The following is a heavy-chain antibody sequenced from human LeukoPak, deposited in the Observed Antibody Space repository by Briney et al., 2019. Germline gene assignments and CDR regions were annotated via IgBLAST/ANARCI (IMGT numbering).Heavy chain of an antibody. Sequence: PSETLSLTCTVSGYSISSGYYWGWIRQPPGKGLEWIGSIYHSGSTYYNPSLKSRATISVDTSKHQFSLKLSSVAAADTAVYYCASEGIGYYYMDVWGKGTTVTVSS. J-gene: IGHJ6*03. D-gene: IGHD2-15*01. CDR1: GYSISSGYY. CDR3: ASEGIGYYYMDV. CDR2: IYHSGST. V-gene: IGHV4-38-2*02.